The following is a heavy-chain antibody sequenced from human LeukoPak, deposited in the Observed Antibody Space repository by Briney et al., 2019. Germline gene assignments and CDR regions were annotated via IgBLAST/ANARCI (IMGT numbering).Heavy chain of an antibody. V-gene: IGHV1-46*01. Sequence: GASVTVSCKGSGYTFTNSYIHWVRQAPGQVLEWMGLVNPDGGNTNYAQNFQGRVTLTRDTSTSTVYMELSSLRSEDTAIYYCARIRDGYNDAYDIWGQGTVVTVPS. CDR3: ARIRDGYNDAYDI. CDR2: VNPDGGNT. J-gene: IGHJ3*02. D-gene: IGHD5-24*01. CDR1: GYTFTNSY.